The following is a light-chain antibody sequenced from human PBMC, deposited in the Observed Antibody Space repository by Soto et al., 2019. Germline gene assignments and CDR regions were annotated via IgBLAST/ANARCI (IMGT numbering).Light chain of an antibody. J-gene: IGKJ1*01. CDR1: QSISRY. CDR3: QESDSTPLWT. V-gene: IGKV1-39*01. Sequence: DIQMTQSPSSLSASVGDRVTITCRASQSISRYLHWYQHKPGKAPKLLIYAVSNLQSGVPSRFSGSGSGTDFTLTISSLQPEDFATYYCQESDSTPLWTFGQGTKVEIK. CDR2: AVS.